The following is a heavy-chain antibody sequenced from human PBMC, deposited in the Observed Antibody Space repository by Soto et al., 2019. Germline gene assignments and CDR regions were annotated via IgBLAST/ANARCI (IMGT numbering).Heavy chain of an antibody. Sequence: EVQLVDSGGGLVQPGGSLRLSCAASGFTFSSYCMHWVRQAPGKGLEWVANIKQDGGEKYYVDSVKGRFTISRDNAKNSLYLQMNSLRVEDTAVYYCARVDCSGVTCYVCDYWGPRTMGTVCS. V-gene: IGHV3-7*04. J-gene: IGHJ4*02. CDR2: IKQDGGEK. D-gene: IGHD2-15*01. CDR3: ARVDCSGVTCYVCDY. CDR1: GFTFSSYC.